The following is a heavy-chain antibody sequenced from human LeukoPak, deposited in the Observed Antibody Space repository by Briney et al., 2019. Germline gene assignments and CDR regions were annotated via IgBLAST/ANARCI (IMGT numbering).Heavy chain of an antibody. CDR1: GFTFSSNW. J-gene: IGHJ3*02. Sequence: GGSLRLSCAASGFTFSSNWMHWVRQVPGEGLVWISQINGDGGSSGHADFVEGRLTISRDNAKNTLYLQMNSLRAEDTAVYYCAKGGGRGSLDIWGQGTMVTVSS. CDR3: AKGGGRGSLDI. CDR2: INGDGGSS. V-gene: IGHV3-74*01. D-gene: IGHD3-10*01.